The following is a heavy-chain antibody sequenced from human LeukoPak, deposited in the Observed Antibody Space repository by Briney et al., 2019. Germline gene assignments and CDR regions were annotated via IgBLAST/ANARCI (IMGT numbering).Heavy chain of an antibody. V-gene: IGHV1-58*02. Sequence: SVKVSCKASGCTFTSSAMQWVRQARGQRLEWIGWIVVGSGNTNYAQKFQERVTITRDMSTSTAYMELSSLRSEDTAVYYCAADGGLTKAPEIGYYYYYMDVWGKGTTVTVSS. CDR2: IVVGSGNT. CDR1: GCTFTSSA. CDR3: AADGGLTKAPEIGYYYYYMDV. J-gene: IGHJ6*03. D-gene: IGHD4-23*01.